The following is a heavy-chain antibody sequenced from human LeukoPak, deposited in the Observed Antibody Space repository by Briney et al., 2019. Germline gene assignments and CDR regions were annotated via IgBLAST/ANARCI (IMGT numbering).Heavy chain of an antibody. CDR1: GYIFTNYW. CDR2: IYPGDSDT. D-gene: IGHD3-3*01. J-gene: IGHJ4*02. CDR3: ARRYDNYDFWSL. Sequence: GESLKISCKASGYIFTNYWIGWVRQMPGKGLEWMGIIYPGDSDTRYSPSFQGQVTISADKSINTAYLQWSSLKASDTAMYYCARRYDNYDFWSLWGQGTLVTVSS. V-gene: IGHV5-51*01.